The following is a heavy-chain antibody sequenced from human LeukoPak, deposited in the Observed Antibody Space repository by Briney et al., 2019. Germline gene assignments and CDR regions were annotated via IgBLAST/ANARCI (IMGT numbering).Heavy chain of an antibody. CDR1: GFTFSDYY. CDR3: ARDRPIVATFQEYGMDV. CDR2: ISSSGSTI. Sequence: GGSLRLSCAASGFTFSDYYMSWIRQAPGKGLEWVSYISSSGSTIYYADSVKGRFTISRDNAKNSLYLQMNSLRAEDTAVYYCARDRPIVATFQEYGMDVWGQGTTVTVSS. J-gene: IGHJ6*02. D-gene: IGHD5-12*01. V-gene: IGHV3-11*01.